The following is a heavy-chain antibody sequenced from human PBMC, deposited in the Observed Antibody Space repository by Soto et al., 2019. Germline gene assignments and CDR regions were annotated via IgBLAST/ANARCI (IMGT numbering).Heavy chain of an antibody. J-gene: IGHJ6*02. CDR2: IYYSGST. V-gene: IGHV4-59*01. CDR1: GGSISSYY. CDR3: DRARISIFVVVTYYYYYRMDF. D-gene: IGHD3-3*01. Sequence: SETLSLTCTVSGGSISSYYWSWIRQPPGKGLEWIGYIYYSGSTNYNPSLKSRVTISVDTSKNQFSLKLSSVTAADTAVYYCDRARISIFVVVTYYYYYRMDFWGQATSVTLSS.